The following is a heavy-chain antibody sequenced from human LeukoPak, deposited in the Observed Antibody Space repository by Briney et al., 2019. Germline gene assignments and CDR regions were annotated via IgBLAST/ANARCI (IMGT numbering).Heavy chain of an antibody. CDR2: ISSSSYI. V-gene: IGHV3-21*01. CDR3: ARRGDFWSGTSGGGYMDV. D-gene: IGHD3-3*01. Sequence: SGGSLRLSCAASGFTFSSYSMNWVRQAPGKGLEWVSSISSSSYIYYADSVKGRFSISRDNAKNSLHLQMNSLRAEDTAVYYCARRGDFWSGTSGGGYMDVWGKGTTVTVSS. J-gene: IGHJ6*03. CDR1: GFTFSSYS.